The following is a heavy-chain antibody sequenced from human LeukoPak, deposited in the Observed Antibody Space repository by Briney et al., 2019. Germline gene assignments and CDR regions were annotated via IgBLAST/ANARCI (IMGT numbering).Heavy chain of an antibody. V-gene: IGHV3-20*04. CDR1: GFTFDDYG. D-gene: IGHD6-19*01. CDR2: INWNGGST. J-gene: IGHJ4*02. CDR3: ARWLVGTVAGKNYFDY. Sequence: PGGSLRLSCAASGFTFDDYGMSWARQAPGKGLEWVSGINWNGGSTGYADSVKGRFTISRDNAKNSLYLQMNSLRAEDTALYYCARWLVGTVAGKNYFDYWGQGTLVTVSS.